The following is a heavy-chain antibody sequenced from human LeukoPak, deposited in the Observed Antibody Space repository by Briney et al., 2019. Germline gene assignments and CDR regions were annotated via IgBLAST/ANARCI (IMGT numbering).Heavy chain of an antibody. Sequence: PGGSLRLSCAASGFTFSNYGMSWVRQAPGKGLEGVSVIRGSGGGTYYADSVKGRFTISRDNSKNTVYLQMNSLRAEDTAVYYCAKARMPHCGTDCLESWGQGTTVTVSS. CDR2: IRGSGGGT. J-gene: IGHJ6*02. V-gene: IGHV3-23*01. CDR1: GFTFSNYG. D-gene: IGHD2-21*02. CDR3: AKARMPHCGTDCLES.